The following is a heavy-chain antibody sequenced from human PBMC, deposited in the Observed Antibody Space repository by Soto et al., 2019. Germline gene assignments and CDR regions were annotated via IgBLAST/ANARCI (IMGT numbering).Heavy chain of an antibody. CDR1: GFTFSDYY. CDR2: ISSSGSTI. V-gene: IGHV3-11*01. J-gene: IGHJ6*02. CDR3: ARDLLHPPRIAVGVVVYYGMDV. D-gene: IGHD6-19*01. Sequence: QVQLVESGGGLVKPGGSLRLSCAASGFTFSDYYMSWIRQAPGKGLEWVSYISSSGSTIYYADSVKGRFAISRDNAKNSLYLQMNSLRAEDTAVYYCARDLLHPPRIAVGVVVYYGMDVWGQGTTVTVSS.